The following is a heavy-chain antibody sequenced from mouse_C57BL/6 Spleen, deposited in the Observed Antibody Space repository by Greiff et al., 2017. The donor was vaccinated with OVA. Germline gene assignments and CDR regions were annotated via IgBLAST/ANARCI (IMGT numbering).Heavy chain of an antibody. CDR3: ARRKDGNYLHAMDY. J-gene: IGHJ4*01. D-gene: IGHD2-1*01. CDR1: GYAFSSYW. Sequence: QLQQSGAELVKPGASVKISCKASGYAFSSYWMNWVKQRPGKGLEWIGQIYPGDGDTNYNGKFKGKATLTADKSSSTAYMQLSSLTSEDSAVYFCARRKDGNYLHAMDYWGQGTSVTVSS. CDR2: IYPGDGDT. V-gene: IGHV1-80*01.